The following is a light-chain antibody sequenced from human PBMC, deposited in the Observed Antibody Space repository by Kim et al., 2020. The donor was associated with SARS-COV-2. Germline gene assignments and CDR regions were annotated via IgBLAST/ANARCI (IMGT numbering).Light chain of an antibody. CDR2: YDS. CDR1: NIGDKS. J-gene: IGLJ2*01. V-gene: IGLV3-21*04. Sequence: APGKTTSITCGGDNIGDKSVHWYQQRPGRAPVLVMYYDSDRPSGIPERFSGSNSGNTATLTISRVEAGDEADYYCQVWDSGSDHPVFGGGTQLTVL. CDR3: QVWDSGSDHPV.